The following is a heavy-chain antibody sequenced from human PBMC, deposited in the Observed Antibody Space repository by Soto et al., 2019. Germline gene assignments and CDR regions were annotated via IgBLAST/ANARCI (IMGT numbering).Heavy chain of an antibody. Sequence: QVQMVESGGGVVQPGTSLRLSCVGSGFTFRSYVIHWVRQAPGKGLEWVALTSYDGSNKYYDDSVKARFTISRDNSRNTGDLKMGSLRLEDTALYYCARWGTTGGLDVWGQGTLVSVSS. V-gene: IGHV3-30*19. CDR1: GFTFRSYV. J-gene: IGHJ4*02. CDR2: TSYDGSNK. D-gene: IGHD3-16*01. CDR3: ARWGTTGGLDV.